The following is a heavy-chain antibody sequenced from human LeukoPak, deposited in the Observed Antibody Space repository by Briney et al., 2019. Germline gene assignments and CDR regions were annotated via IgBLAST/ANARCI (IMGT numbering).Heavy chain of an antibody. CDR1: GFTVNSNY. Sequence: GGSLRLSCAASGFTVNSNYMSWVRQAPGKGLEWVSVIYSGGGTYYADSVKGRFTISRDNSKNTLYLQMNSLRAEDTAVYYCARGLNYYDSSGDAFDIWGQGTMVTVSS. CDR3: ARGLNYYDSSGDAFDI. CDR2: IYSGGGT. D-gene: IGHD3-22*01. V-gene: IGHV3-66*01. J-gene: IGHJ3*02.